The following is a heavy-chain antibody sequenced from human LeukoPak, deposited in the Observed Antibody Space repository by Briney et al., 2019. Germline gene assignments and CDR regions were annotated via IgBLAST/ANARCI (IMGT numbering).Heavy chain of an antibody. CDR1: GGSFSGYY. CDR2: INHSGST. J-gene: IGHJ4*02. CDR3: ARELVDSSSPEFDY. Sequence: SETLSLTCAVYGGSFSGYYWSWIRQPPGKGLEWIGEINHSGSTNYNPSLKSRVTISVDTSKNQFSLKLSSVTAADTAVYYCARELVDSSSPEFDYWGQGTLVTVSS. D-gene: IGHD6-13*01. V-gene: IGHV4-34*01.